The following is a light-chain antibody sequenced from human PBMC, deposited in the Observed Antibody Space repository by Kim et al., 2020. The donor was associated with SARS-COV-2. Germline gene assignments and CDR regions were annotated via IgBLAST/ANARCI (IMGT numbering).Light chain of an antibody. V-gene: IGLV3-21*02. J-gene: IGLJ3*02. CDR1: YIEGQS. CDR2: YDN. Sequence: PGETARITCGGNYIEGQSVHWYQQKPGQAPVQVVLYDNDRPSGITDRISGSKSGNTATLTISGVEAGDEGDYYCQVWDSSSDHLVFGGGTQLTVL. CDR3: QVWDSSSDHLV.